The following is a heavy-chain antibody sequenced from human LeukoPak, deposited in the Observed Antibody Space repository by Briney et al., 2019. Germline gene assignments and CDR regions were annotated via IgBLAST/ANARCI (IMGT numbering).Heavy chain of an antibody. Sequence: SVKVSCKASGGTFSSYAISWVRQAPGQGLEWMGGIIPIFGTANYAQKFQGRVTITTDESTSTAYMEPSSMRSEDTAVYYCARGKSIAARPPLDYWGQGTLVTVSS. CDR3: ARGKSIAARPPLDY. D-gene: IGHD6-6*01. V-gene: IGHV1-69*05. CDR2: IIPIFGTA. J-gene: IGHJ4*02. CDR1: GGTFSSYA.